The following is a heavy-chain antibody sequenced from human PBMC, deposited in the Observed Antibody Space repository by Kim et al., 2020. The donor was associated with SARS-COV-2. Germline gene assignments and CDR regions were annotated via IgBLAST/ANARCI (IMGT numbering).Heavy chain of an antibody. Sequence: NPALRSRFTISVDTSKNQFSLKLSSVTAADTAVYYCARGRGYYLKYYFDYWGQGTLVTVSS. J-gene: IGHJ4*02. V-gene: IGHV4-34*01. CDR3: ARGRGYYLKYYFDY. D-gene: IGHD3-22*01.